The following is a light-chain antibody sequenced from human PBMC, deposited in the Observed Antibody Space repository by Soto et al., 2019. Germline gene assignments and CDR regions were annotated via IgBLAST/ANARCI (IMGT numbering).Light chain of an antibody. J-gene: IGKJ4*01. CDR3: QQAHSFPLT. CDR1: QDITYW. V-gene: IGKV1D-12*01. Sequence: DIQMTQSPSSVSASVGDRVSITCRASQDITYWLAWYQQTPGKVHKVLIYDASSFQAGVPSRFSGSGSGTDFTLTISSLQPEDSATYYCQQAHSFPLTVGGGTKVEIK. CDR2: DAS.